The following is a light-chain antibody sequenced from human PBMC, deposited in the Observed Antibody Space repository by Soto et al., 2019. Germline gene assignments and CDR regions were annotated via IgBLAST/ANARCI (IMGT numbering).Light chain of an antibody. CDR1: SSNIGSNT. CDR3: AAWDASLNGPV. CDR2: SNN. Sequence: QSVLTQPPSASGTPGQRVTISCSGSSSNIGSNTVNWYQQLPGTAPTLLIYSNNQRPPGIPDRSSGSKSGTSASLANSGLQSEDEADYYCAAWDASLNGPVFGGGTKLTVL. V-gene: IGLV1-44*01. J-gene: IGLJ2*01.